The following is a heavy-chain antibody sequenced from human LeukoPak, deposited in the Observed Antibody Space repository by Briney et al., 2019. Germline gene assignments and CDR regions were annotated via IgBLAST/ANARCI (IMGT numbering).Heavy chain of an antibody. CDR3: ARVDTAMVTLYYYYYMDV. Sequence: PSETLSLTCTVYGGSISSYYWSWIRQPPGKGLEWIGYIYTSGSTNYNPSLKSRVTISVDTSKNQFSLKLSSVTAADTAVYYCARVDTAMVTLYYYYYMDVWGKGTTVTVSS. D-gene: IGHD5-18*01. J-gene: IGHJ6*03. V-gene: IGHV4-4*09. CDR2: IYTSGST. CDR1: GGSISSYY.